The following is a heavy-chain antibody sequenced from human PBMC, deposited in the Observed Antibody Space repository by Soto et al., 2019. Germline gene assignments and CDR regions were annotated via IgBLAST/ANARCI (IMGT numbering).Heavy chain of an antibody. V-gene: IGHV3-9*01. CDR1: GSTFDDYA. CDR2: ISWNSGSI. D-gene: IGHD1-1*01. CDR3: AKSSTTGTTAYFDY. J-gene: IGHJ4*02. Sequence: QPGGSLRLSCAASGSTFDDYAMHWVRQAPGKGLEWVSGISWNSGSIGYADSVKGRFTISRDNAKNSLYLQMNSLRAEDTALYYCAKSSTTGTTAYFDYWGQGTLVTVSS.